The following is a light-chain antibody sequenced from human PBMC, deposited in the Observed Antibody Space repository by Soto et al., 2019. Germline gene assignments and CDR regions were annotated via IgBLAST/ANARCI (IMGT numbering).Light chain of an antibody. V-gene: IGKV3-11*01. CDR2: DAS. J-gene: IGKJ2*01. Sequence: EIVLTQSPATLSLSPGERATLSCRASQSVSSYLAWYQQKPGQAPRLLIYDASNRATGIPARFSSSGSGTDFTPTISSLEPEDFAVYYCQQRSNWPGTFGQGTKLEIK. CDR1: QSVSSY. CDR3: QQRSNWPGT.